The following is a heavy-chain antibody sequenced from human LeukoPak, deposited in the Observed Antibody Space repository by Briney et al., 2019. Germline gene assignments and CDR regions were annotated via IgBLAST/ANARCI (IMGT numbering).Heavy chain of an antibody. D-gene: IGHD2-15*01. J-gene: IGHJ4*02. CDR3: ARWWASSWYYFDF. CDR1: GGSMRNYY. V-gene: IGHV4-59*01. Sequence: PSETLSLTCAVSGGSMRNYYWSWIRQPPGKGLEWIGYTYDSGSSSYNPSLRSRVSISIDTSKNQFSLNLSSVTAADTAVYYCARWWASSWYYFDFWGQGTLVTVSS. CDR2: TYDSGSS.